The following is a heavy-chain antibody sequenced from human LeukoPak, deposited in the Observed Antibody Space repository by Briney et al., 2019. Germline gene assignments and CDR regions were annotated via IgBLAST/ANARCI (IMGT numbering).Heavy chain of an antibody. V-gene: IGHV4-61*02. D-gene: IGHD4-11*01. Sequence: SETLSLTCTVSGGSISSGSYYWSWIRQPAGKGLEWIGRIYTSGSTNYNPSLKSRVTISVDTSKNQFSLKLSSVTAADTAVYYCARSGEQKGGYSNYGYWGQGTLVTVSS. J-gene: IGHJ4*02. CDR2: IYTSGST. CDR3: ARSGEQKGGYSNYGY. CDR1: GGSISSGSYY.